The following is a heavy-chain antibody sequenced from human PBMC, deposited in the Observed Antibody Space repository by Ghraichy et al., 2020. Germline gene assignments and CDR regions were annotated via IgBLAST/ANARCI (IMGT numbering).Heavy chain of an antibody. CDR2: IYYSGST. J-gene: IGHJ3*02. V-gene: IGHV4-59*01. D-gene: IGHD5-12*01. CDR3: AREGGYSGYDYGGLVVFGRAYAFDI. Sequence: SETLSLTCTVSGGSISSYYWSWIRQPPGKGLEWIGYIYYSGSTNYNPSLKSRVTISVDTSKNQFSLKLSSVTAADTAVYYCAREGGYSGYDYGGLVVFGRAYAFDIWGQGTMVTVSS. CDR1: GGSISSYY.